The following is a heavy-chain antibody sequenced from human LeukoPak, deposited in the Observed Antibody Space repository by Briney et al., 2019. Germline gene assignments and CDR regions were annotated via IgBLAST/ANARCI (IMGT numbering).Heavy chain of an antibody. CDR1: GFTVSSNY. CDR2: IYRGGGT. V-gene: IGHV3-53*01. D-gene: IGHD2-2*02. Sequence: GGSLRLSCAASGFTVSSNYMSWVRQAPGKGLEWVSVIYRGGGTYYADSVKGRFTISRDNSKNTLYLQMNSLRAEDTAVYYCAREGAILGYCSSTSCYRRTFDYWGQGTLVTVSS. J-gene: IGHJ4*02. CDR3: AREGAILGYCSSTSCYRRTFDY.